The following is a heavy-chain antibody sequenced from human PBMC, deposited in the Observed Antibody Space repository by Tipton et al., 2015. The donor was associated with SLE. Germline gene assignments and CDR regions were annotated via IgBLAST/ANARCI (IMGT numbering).Heavy chain of an antibody. J-gene: IGHJ3*02. CDR2: MRSSGSPI. CDR3: ATIAIFGVIGRAVDI. CDR1: GFTLSSYS. Sequence: SLRLSCAASGFTLSSYSMSWVRQAPEKGLEWIAYMRSSGSPIYYVDSVKGRFTISRDNAKNLLYLQMDSLRAEDTAVYYCATIAIFGVIGRAVDIWGQGTLVTVSS. D-gene: IGHD3-3*01. V-gene: IGHV3-48*01.